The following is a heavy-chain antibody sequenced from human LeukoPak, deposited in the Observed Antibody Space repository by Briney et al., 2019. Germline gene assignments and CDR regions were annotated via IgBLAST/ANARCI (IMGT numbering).Heavy chain of an antibody. Sequence: PGGSLRLSCAASGFTFSDYAMHWVRQAPGKGLEWVAVISYDGNIKYYTDSVKGRFTISRDNSKNTLYLQMNSLRAEDTAVYYCARDYLMGGTTGKAFDIWGQGTMVTISS. V-gene: IGHV3-30*04. D-gene: IGHD1-26*01. CDR2: ISYDGNIK. CDR1: GFTFSDYA. J-gene: IGHJ3*02. CDR3: ARDYLMGGTTGKAFDI.